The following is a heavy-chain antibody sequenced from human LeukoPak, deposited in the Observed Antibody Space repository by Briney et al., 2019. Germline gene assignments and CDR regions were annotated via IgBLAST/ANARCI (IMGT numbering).Heavy chain of an antibody. J-gene: IGHJ4*02. CDR2: ITASGTAM. Sequence: GGSLRLSCAASGFTFSSYWMHWVRQAPGKGLEWVSHITASGTAMFYADSVKGRFTISRDNAKNSLYLQMNSLRDEDTAVYYCASSGSYRFDYWGQGTLVTVSS. D-gene: IGHD1-26*01. CDR1: GFTFSSYW. CDR3: ASSGSYRFDY. V-gene: IGHV3-48*02.